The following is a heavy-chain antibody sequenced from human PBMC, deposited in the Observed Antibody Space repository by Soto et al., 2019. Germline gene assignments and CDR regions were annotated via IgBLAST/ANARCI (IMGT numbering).Heavy chain of an antibody. V-gene: IGHV4-31*01. CDR2: IYYSGST. Sequence: PSETLSLTCTVSGGSISSGGYYWSWIRQHPGKGLEWIGYIYYSGSTYYNPSLKSPVTISVDTSKNKFSLKLSSVTASDPAVSPCPCLFRSPRGRPARRRGGMVAGVRGRDL. CDR3: PCLFRSPRGRPARRRGGMVAGVRGRDL. D-gene: IGHD2-15*01. CDR1: GGSISSGGYY. J-gene: IGHJ2*01.